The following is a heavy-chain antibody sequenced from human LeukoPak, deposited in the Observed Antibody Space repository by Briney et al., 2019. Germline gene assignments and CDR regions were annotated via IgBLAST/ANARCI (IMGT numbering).Heavy chain of an antibody. D-gene: IGHD2-2*01. Sequence: PSETLSLTCTVSGGSINSSSYYWDWIRQPPGKGLEWIGAIYYSGNTNYNPSLKSRVTISVDTSKNQFSLKLSSVTAADTAVYYCARHRIPAALASAFDYWGQGTLVTVSS. J-gene: IGHJ4*02. CDR1: GGSINSSSYY. CDR3: ARHRIPAALASAFDY. V-gene: IGHV4-39*01. CDR2: IYYSGNT.